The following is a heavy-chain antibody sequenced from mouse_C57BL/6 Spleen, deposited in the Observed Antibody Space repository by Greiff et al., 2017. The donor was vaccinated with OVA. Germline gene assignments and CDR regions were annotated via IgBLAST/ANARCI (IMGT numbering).Heavy chain of an antibody. V-gene: IGHV5-4*01. CDR3: ARDQDYGYSWFAY. Sequence: DVKLVESGGGLVKPGGSLKLSCAASGFTFSSYAMSWVRQTPEKRLEWVATISDGGSYTYYPDNVKGRFTISRDNAKNNLYLQMSHLKSEDTAMYYCARDQDYGYSWFAYWGQGTLVTVSA. CDR2: ISDGGSYT. CDR1: GFTFSSYA. D-gene: IGHD2-2*01. J-gene: IGHJ3*01.